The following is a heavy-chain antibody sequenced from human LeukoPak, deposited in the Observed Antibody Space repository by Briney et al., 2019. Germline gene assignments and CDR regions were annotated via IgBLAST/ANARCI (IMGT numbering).Heavy chain of an antibody. Sequence: PGGSLRLSCAASGFTFSSYSMDWVRQAPEKGLEWVSSISSSSSYIYYADSVKGRFTISRDNAKHSLYLQMNSLRAEDTAVYYCASSAPSDIWGRGTMVTVSS. CDR1: GFTFSSYS. V-gene: IGHV3-21*01. CDR2: ISSSSSYI. J-gene: IGHJ3*02. CDR3: ASSAPSDI.